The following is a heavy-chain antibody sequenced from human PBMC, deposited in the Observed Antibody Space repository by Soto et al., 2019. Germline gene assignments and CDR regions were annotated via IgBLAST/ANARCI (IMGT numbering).Heavy chain of an antibody. V-gene: IGHV1-2*04. CDR1: GYSFTDYH. CDR3: ARGDSTDCSNGVCSFFYNHDMDV. Sequence: ASVKVSCKASGYSFTDYHIHWVRQAPGQGLEWLGRINPKSGGTSTAQKFQGWGTMTTDTSISTASMELTRLTSDDTAIYYCARGDSTDCSNGVCSFFYNHDMDVWGQGTTVTVSS. D-gene: IGHD2-8*01. CDR2: INPKSGGT. J-gene: IGHJ6*02.